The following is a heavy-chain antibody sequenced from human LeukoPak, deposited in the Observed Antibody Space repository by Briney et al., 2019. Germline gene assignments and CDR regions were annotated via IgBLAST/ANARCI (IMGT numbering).Heavy chain of an antibody. V-gene: IGHV3-7*01. D-gene: IGHD6-13*01. J-gene: IGHJ4*02. CDR2: IKQYGSEK. CDR3: ARDNMRDGGIAAAGTDY. CDR1: GFTFSSYW. Sequence: GGSLRLSCAASGFTFSSYWMSWVRQAPGKGLEGVANIKQYGSEKFYVDSVKGRFTISRDNAKNSLYLQMNSLRAEDTAVYYCARDNMRDGGIAAAGTDYWGQGTLVTVSS.